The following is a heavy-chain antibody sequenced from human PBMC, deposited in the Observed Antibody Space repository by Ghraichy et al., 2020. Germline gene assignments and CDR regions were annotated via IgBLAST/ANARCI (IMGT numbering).Heavy chain of an antibody. CDR1: GFTFSIYA. CDR2: LSGGGGGT. CDR3: AKHTGYSGSYLHY. D-gene: IGHD1-26*01. Sequence: GGSLRLSCAASGFTFSIYAMTWVRQAPGKGLELVSGLSGGGGGTYYADSVKGRFTISRDNSKNTLYLQMNSLRAEDTAVYYCAKHTGYSGSYLHYWGQGTLVTVSS. V-gene: IGHV3-23*01. J-gene: IGHJ4*02.